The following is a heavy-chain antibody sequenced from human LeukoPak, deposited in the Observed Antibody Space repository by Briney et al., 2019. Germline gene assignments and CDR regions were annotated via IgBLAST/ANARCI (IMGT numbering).Heavy chain of an antibody. V-gene: IGHV3-49*04. CDR3: AKVGATVYFDY. CDR1: GFTFGDYA. J-gene: IGHJ4*02. D-gene: IGHD1-26*01. Sequence: GGSLRLSCTASGFTFGDYAMSWVRQAPGKGLEWVGFIRSKAYGGTTEYAASVKGRFTISRDDSKSIAYLQMNSLRAEDTAVYYCAKVGATVYFDYWGQGTLVTVSS. CDR2: IRSKAYGGTT.